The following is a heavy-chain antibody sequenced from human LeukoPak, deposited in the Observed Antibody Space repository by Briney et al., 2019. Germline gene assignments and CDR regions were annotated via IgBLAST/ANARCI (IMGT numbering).Heavy chain of an antibody. D-gene: IGHD3-10*01. J-gene: IGHJ5*02. Sequence: SETLSLTCTVSGYSISSGYYWGWIRQPPGKGLEWIGSIYHSGSTYYNPSLKSRVTISVDTSKNQFSLKLSSVTAADTAVYYCARDYGSGSLHWFDPWGQGTLVTVSS. CDR2: IYHSGST. V-gene: IGHV4-38-2*02. CDR3: ARDYGSGSLHWFDP. CDR1: GYSISSGYY.